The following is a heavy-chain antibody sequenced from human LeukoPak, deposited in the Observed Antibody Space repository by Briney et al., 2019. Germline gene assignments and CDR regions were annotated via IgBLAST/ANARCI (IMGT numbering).Heavy chain of an antibody. CDR2: ISGSGGST. D-gene: IGHD3-22*01. J-gene: IGHJ4*02. CDR3: AKDLTYYYDSSGYSAYYFDY. V-gene: IGHV3-23*01. CDR1: GFTFTDYY. Sequence: GGSLGLSCAASGFTFTDYYMSWIRQAPGKGLEWVSAISGSGGSTYYADSVKGRFTISRDNSKNTLYLQMNSLRAEDTAVYYCAKDLTYYYDSSGYSAYYFDYWGQGTLVTVSS.